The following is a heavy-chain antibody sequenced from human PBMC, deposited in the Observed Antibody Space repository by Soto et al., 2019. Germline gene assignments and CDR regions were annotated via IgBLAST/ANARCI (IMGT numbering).Heavy chain of an antibody. CDR1: GFTLSSYT. Sequence: GGSLRLSCSASGFTLSSYTMSWVRLTPGKGLQWVSTIFTGGTSTVYADPVRGRFSISRDDSKNTLYLQMDNLRVDDTALYFCLKDRHPDGIWTFDYRARRTLVTGSS. D-gene: IGHD3-9*01. CDR3: LKDRHPDGIWTFDY. CDR2: IFTGGTST. V-gene: IGHV3-23*01. J-gene: IGHJ4*02.